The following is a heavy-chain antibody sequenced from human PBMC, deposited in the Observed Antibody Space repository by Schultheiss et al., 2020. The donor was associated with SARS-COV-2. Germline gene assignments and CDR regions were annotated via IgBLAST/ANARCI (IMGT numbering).Heavy chain of an antibody. CDR1: GGSISSSNW. J-gene: IGHJ6*03. CDR3: AKDASYGTLWGGYYYYMDV. CDR2: IYHSGST. V-gene: IGHV4-4*02. Sequence: SETLSLTCAVSGGSISSSNWWSWVRQPPGKGLEWIGEIYHSGSTNYNPSLKSRVTISVDTSKNQFSLKLSSVTAADTAVYYCAKDASYGTLWGGYYYYMDVWGKGTTVTVSS. D-gene: IGHD5-18*01.